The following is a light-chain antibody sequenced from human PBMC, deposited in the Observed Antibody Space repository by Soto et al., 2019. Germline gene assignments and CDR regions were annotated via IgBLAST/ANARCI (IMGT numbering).Light chain of an antibody. Sequence: EVVVTNSPCTLCLSPGDIATHSCRASQSVTSDYLAWYQQKPGQSPRLLMSGASRRATGVPDRFSGSGSGTDFTLTISSLQPEDFATYYCQQSYSTPLTFGGGTKVDIK. V-gene: IGKV3-20*01. CDR2: GAS. CDR3: QQSYSTPLT. J-gene: IGKJ4*01. CDR1: QSVTSDY.